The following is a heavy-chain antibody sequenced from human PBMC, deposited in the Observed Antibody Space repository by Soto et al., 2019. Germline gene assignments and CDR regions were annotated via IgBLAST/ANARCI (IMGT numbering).Heavy chain of an antibody. CDR2: ISYDGSKK. Sequence: PVGALRLSCVASGFSVSISGMDWVRQAAGKGLEWVAAISYDGSKKYYVDSVRGRFTISRDNSKNTVYLQMNSLRAEDTAVYYCAKPYSGSPPKNFDYWGQGTLVTVSS. D-gene: IGHD1-26*01. J-gene: IGHJ4*01. CDR1: GFSVSISG. V-gene: IGHV3-30*18. CDR3: AKPYSGSPPKNFDY.